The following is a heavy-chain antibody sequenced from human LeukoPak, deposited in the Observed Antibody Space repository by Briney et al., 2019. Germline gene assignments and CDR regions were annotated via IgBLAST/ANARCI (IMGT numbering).Heavy chain of an antibody. J-gene: IGHJ5*02. D-gene: IGHD6-13*01. Sequence: SQTLSPTCAISGDSVSSNSAAWMWIRQSPSRGLEWLGRTYYRSKWYYDYAVSVKSRMTINPDTSKNQFSLQLNSVTPEDTAVYYCARGGSGWSVSLFDPWGQGTLVTVSS. CDR1: GDSVSSNSAA. CDR3: ARGGSGWSVSLFDP. CDR2: TYYRSKWYY. V-gene: IGHV6-1*01.